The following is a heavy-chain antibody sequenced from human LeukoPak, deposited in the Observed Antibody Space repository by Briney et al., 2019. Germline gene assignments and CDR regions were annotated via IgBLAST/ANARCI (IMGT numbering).Heavy chain of an antibody. V-gene: IGHV1-69*01. D-gene: IGHD2-15*01. J-gene: IGHJ4*02. CDR3: ARVGLDCSGGSCYSFPYHFDY. CDR2: IIPIFGTA. CDR1: GGTFSSYA. Sequence: SVKVSCKASGGTFSSYAISWVRQAPGQGLEWMGGIIPIFGTANYAQKFQGRVTITADESTSTAYMELSSLRSEDTAVYYCARVGLDCSGGSCYSFPYHFDYWGQGTLVTVSS.